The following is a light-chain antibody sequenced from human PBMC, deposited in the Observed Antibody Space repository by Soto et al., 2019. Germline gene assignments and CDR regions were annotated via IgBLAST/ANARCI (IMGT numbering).Light chain of an antibody. CDR3: SSYTSSRYYV. J-gene: IGLJ1*01. V-gene: IGLV2-14*01. CDR1: SSDVGGYNY. CDR2: DVS. Sequence: QSALTQPASVSGSPGQSITLSCTGTSSDVGGYNYVSWYQQHPGKAPKLMIYDVSNRPSGVSNRFSGSKSGNTASLTISGLQAEDEADYYCSSYTSSRYYVFGTGTKLTVL.